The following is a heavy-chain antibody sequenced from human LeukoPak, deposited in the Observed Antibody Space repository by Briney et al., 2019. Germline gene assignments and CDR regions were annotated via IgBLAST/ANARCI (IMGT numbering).Heavy chain of an antibody. CDR1: GFTFSSYW. J-gene: IGHJ2*01. V-gene: IGHV3-7*01. Sequence: GGSLRLSCAASGFTFSSYWMSWVRQAPGKGLEWVANIKRDGSEKYYVDSVKGRFTISRDNAKNSLYLQMNSLRAEDTAVYYCARVSSSWYQDWYFDLWGRGTLVTVPS. CDR2: IKRDGSEK. CDR3: ARVSSSWYQDWYFDL. D-gene: IGHD6-13*01.